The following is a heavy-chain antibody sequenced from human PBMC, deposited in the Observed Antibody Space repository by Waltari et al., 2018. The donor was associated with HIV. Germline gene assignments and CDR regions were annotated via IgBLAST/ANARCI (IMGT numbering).Heavy chain of an antibody. J-gene: IGHJ4*02. CDR1: GYTFTNSA. V-gene: IGHV1-3*04. CDR2: SHTGSGDT. CDR3: ARGWGTATPNFFDY. D-gene: IGHD1-7*01. Sequence: QVQLVQSGAEVRKPGASVKLSCKASGYTFTNSAMHWVRQAPGHSLQWMGWSHTGSGDTKYSQNFQARATITRDTSASTAYMELSSLRSEDTALYYCARGWGTATPNFFDYWGQGTLVTVSS.